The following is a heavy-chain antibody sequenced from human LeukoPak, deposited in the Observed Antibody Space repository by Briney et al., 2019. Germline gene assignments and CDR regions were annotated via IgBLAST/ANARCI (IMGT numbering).Heavy chain of an antibody. Sequence: AGGSLRLSCAASGFTFSSYSMNWVRQAPGKGLEWVSSISSGSSYIYYADSVKGRFTISRDNAKNSLYLQMNSLRAEDTAVYYCARDVATISDYYGMDVWGQGTTVTVSS. D-gene: IGHD5-12*01. J-gene: IGHJ6*02. CDR1: GFTFSSYS. CDR2: ISSGSSYI. V-gene: IGHV3-21*01. CDR3: ARDVATISDYYGMDV.